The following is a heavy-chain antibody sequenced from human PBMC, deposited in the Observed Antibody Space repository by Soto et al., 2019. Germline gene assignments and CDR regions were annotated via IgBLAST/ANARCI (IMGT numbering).Heavy chain of an antibody. CDR1: GGTFSSYA. Sequence: GASVKVSCKASGGTFSSYAISWVRQAPGQGLEWMGGIIPIFGTANYAQKFQGRVTITADESTSTAYMELSSLRSEDTAVYYCARDPGGIAVAGDYYGMDVWGQGTTVTVSS. CDR3: ARDPGGIAVAGDYYGMDV. D-gene: IGHD6-19*01. V-gene: IGHV1-69*13. J-gene: IGHJ6*02. CDR2: IIPIFGTA.